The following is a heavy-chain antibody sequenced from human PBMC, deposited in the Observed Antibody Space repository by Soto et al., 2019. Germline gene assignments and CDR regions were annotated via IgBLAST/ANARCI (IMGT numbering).Heavy chain of an antibody. Sequence: ASVKVSCKASGYTFTSYDINWVRQATGQGLEWMGWMNPNSGNTGYAQKFQGRVTMTRNTSISTAYMELSSLRSEDTAVYYCARVYSSSWYLVRGYYYYGMDVWGQGTTVTVSS. D-gene: IGHD6-13*01. CDR1: GYTFTSYD. CDR2: MNPNSGNT. CDR3: ARVYSSSWYLVRGYYYYGMDV. V-gene: IGHV1-8*01. J-gene: IGHJ6*02.